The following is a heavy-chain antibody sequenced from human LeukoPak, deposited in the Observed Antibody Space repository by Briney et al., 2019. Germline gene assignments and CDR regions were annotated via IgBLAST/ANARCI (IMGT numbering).Heavy chain of an antibody. CDR3: ARDSITGDNSLDF. J-gene: IGHJ4*02. V-gene: IGHV3-30*03. Sequence: GGSLRLSCAASGFTFSTYGMHWVRQAPGKGLEWVAVITNDGNYEKYADAVRGRFTISRDDSENTLYLQMNSLSAEETAVYYCARDSITGDNSLDFWGRGTLVTVSS. D-gene: IGHD7-27*01. CDR2: ITNDGNYE. CDR1: GFTFSTYG.